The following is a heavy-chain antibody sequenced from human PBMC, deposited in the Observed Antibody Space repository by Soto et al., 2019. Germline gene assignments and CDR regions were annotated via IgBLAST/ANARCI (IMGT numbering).Heavy chain of an antibody. CDR3: ARDGFTYYYGSGSHYYFDY. J-gene: IGHJ4*02. Sequence: ASVKVSCKASGYTFTSYYMHWVRHAPGQGLEWMGIINPSGGSTSYAQKFQGRVTMTRDTSTSTVYMELSSLRSEDTAVYYCARDGFTYYYGSGSHYYFDYWGQGTLDTVSS. CDR2: INPSGGST. D-gene: IGHD3-10*01. V-gene: IGHV1-46*01. CDR1: GYTFTSYY.